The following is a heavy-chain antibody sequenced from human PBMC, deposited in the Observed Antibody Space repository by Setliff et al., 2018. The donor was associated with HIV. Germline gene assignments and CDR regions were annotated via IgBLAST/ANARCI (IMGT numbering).Heavy chain of an antibody. J-gene: IGHJ4*02. CDR2: ITWDGGST. Sequence: LRLSCAASGFTFDDYTMHWVRQAPGKGLEWVSLITWDGGSTYYADSVKGRFTISRDNCKNSLYLQMNSLRTEDTALYYCAKSSSGYYFMDYWGQGTLVTVSS. CDR1: GFTFDDYT. D-gene: IGHD3-22*01. V-gene: IGHV3-43*01. CDR3: AKSSSGYYFMDY.